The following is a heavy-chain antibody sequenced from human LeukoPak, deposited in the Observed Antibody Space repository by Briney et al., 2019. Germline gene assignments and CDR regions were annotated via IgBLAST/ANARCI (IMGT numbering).Heavy chain of an antibody. D-gene: IGHD3-16*01. V-gene: IGHV3-23*01. CDR1: GFTFKSYD. Sequence: GGSLRLSCAASGFTFKSYDMNWVRQAPGTGLEWVSGISGSGGNTYYADSVKGRFTISRDNSKNTVYLQMNSLRADDTAIYYCAKDDAWGRFYHWGQGTLVTVSS. CDR2: ISGSGGNT. CDR3: AKDDAWGRFYH. J-gene: IGHJ1*01.